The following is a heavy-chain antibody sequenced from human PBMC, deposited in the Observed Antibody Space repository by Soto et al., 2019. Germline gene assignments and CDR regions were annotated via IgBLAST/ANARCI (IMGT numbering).Heavy chain of an antibody. CDR3: ARASIFGVVIIGFDY. CDR1: GFTFSSYS. J-gene: IGHJ4*02. V-gene: IGHV3-48*01. Sequence: EVQLVESGGGLVQPGGSLRLSCAASGFTFSSYSMNWVRQAPGKGLEWVSYISSSSSTIYYADSVKGRFTISRDNAKNSLYLQMNSLRAEDTAVYYCARASIFGVVIIGFDYWGQGTLVTVSS. CDR2: ISSSSSTI. D-gene: IGHD3-3*02.